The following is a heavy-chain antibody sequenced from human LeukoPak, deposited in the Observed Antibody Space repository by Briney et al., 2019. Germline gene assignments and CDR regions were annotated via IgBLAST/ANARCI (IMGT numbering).Heavy chain of an antibody. J-gene: IGHJ4*02. Sequence: GASVKVSSTGSVHTITFNYIYTVRHAPGQGLEWMGWIIPNSGGTNYAQKFQGRVTMTRDTSISTAYMELSRLRSDHVFVYDSSIGGDCCCYCYAIDYWGQGTLVTVSS. V-gene: IGHV1-2*02. D-gene: IGHD2-21*02. CDR3: SIGGDCCCYCYAIDY. CDR2: IIPNSGGT. CDR1: VHTITFNY.